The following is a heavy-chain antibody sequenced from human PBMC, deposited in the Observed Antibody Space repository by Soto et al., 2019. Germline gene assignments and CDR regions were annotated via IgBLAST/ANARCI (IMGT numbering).Heavy chain of an antibody. J-gene: IGHJ4*02. CDR1: GFTFGYYA. CDR3: ARRQEGLDY. CDR2: IRSKAYGGTT. V-gene: IGHV3-49*03. Sequence: GGSLILSCTASGFTFGYYAMSWFRQAPGKGLEWVGFIRSKAYGGTTEYAASVKGRFTISRDDSKSIAYLQWDSLKASDTAMYYCARRQEGLDYWGQGTLVTVSS.